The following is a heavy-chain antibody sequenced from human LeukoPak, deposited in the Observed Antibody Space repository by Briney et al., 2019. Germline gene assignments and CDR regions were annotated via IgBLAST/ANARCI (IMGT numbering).Heavy chain of an antibody. CDR3: ARHDDCQLLLVGGAIDY. J-gene: IGHJ4*02. CDR1: GYCISSGLY. Sequence: SETLSLTCAVSGYCISSGLYWGWIRQPPGQGLEWIGSIYHSGSTYYNPSLKSRVTISVDTSKSQFSLKLSSVTAAHTAVYYCARHDDCQLLLVGGAIDYWGQGTLVTVSS. CDR2: IYHSGST. V-gene: IGHV4-38-2*01. D-gene: IGHD2-2*01.